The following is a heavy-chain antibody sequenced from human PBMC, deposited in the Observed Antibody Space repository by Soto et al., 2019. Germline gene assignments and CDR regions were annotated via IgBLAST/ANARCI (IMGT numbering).Heavy chain of an antibody. CDR2: ISYDGSNK. V-gene: IGHV3-30-3*01. D-gene: IGHD2-15*01. CDR1: GFTFSSYT. Sequence: GGSLRLSCAASGFTFSSYTVHWVRQAPGKGLDWVAAISYDGSNKYYADSVKGRFTISRDNSKNTLYLQMNSLRAEDTAVYFCARSGYCGGDNCYPAGYTDYWGQGTLVTVSS. J-gene: IGHJ4*02. CDR3: ARSGYCGGDNCYPAGYTDY.